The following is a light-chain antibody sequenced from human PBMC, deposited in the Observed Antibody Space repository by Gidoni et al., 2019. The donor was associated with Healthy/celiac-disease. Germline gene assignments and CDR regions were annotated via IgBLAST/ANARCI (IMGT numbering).Light chain of an antibody. CDR2: DAS. Sequence: DIQMTQSPSTLSASVGDRVTITCRANQSISSWLTWYQQKAGKAHKLLIYDASSLESGVPSRCSGSGSGTEFTLTISSLQDDDVATYYCQQYNSYSSAFGKGNKVEIK. J-gene: IGKJ1*01. CDR1: QSISSW. V-gene: IGKV1-5*01. CDR3: QQYNSYSSA.